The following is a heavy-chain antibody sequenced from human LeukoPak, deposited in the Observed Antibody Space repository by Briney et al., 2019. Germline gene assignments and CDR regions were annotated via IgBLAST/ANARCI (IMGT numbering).Heavy chain of an antibody. CDR3: TTEHTLGKVGAIDY. D-gene: IGHD1-26*01. CDR2: IKSKADGEAT. J-gene: IGHJ4*02. V-gene: IGHV3-15*01. Sequence: GGSLILSCAASGFTFNNAWMSWVRQAPGKGLEWVGRIKSKADGEATDYAAPVKDRFTISRDDSKNTLYLQMNSLKTEDTAVYYCTTEHTLGKVGAIDYWGQGTLVTVSS. CDR1: GFTFNNAW.